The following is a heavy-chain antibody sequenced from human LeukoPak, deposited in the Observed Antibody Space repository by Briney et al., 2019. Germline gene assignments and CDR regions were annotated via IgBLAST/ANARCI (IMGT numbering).Heavy chain of an antibody. D-gene: IGHD1-26*01. CDR2: ISWNSGSI. J-gene: IGHJ4*02. Sequence: PGGSLRLSCAASGFTFDDYTMHWVRQAPGKGLEWVSGISWNSGSIGYADSVKGRFTISRDNAKNSLYLQMNSLRAEDTALYYCAKDSGATEGGSCDYWGQGTLVTVSS. CDR1: GFTFDDYT. CDR3: AKDSGATEGGSCDY. V-gene: IGHV3-9*01.